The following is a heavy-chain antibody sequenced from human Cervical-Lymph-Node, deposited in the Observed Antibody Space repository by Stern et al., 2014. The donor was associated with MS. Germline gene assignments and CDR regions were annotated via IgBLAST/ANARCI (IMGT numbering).Heavy chain of an antibody. J-gene: IGHJ6*02. CDR1: GGSISSSNW. CDR2: IYHSGST. Sequence: QLQLQESGPGLVKPSGTLSLTCAVSGGSISSSNWWSWVRQPPGKGLEWIGEIYHSGSTNYNPSLKSRVTISVDKSKNHFSLKLSSVTAADTAVYYCARMMRIAARQYYYYGMDVWGQGTTVTVSS. CDR3: ARMMRIAARQYYYYGMDV. V-gene: IGHV4-4*02. D-gene: IGHD6-6*01.